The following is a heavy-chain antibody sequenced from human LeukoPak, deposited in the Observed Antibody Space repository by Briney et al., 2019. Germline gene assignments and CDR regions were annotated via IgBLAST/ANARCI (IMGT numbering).Heavy chain of an antibody. CDR3: AHCGYYGTPLDAFDI. V-gene: IGHV2-5*08. CDR1: GGSINNYYWT. D-gene: IGHD3-22*01. J-gene: IGHJ3*02. Sequence: TLSLTCTVSGGSINNYYWTWIRQPPGKALEWLALIYWDDDKRYSPSLKSRLTITKDTSKNQVVLTMTNMDPVDTATYYCAHCGYYGTPLDAFDIWGQGTMVTVSS. CDR2: IYWDDDK.